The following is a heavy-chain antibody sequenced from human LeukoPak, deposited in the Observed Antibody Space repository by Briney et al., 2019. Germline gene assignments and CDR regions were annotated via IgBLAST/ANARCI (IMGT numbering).Heavy chain of an antibody. D-gene: IGHD3-10*01. J-gene: IGHJ5*02. CDR1: GGSFSGYY. CDR2: INHSGST. Sequence: PSETLSLTCAVYGGSFSGYYWSWIRQPPGKGLEWIGEINHSGSTNYNPSLKSRVTISVDTSKNQFSLKLSSVTAADTAVYYCARDHGLRYYGSGSTNWFDPWGQGTLVTVSS. CDR3: ARDHGLRYYGSGSTNWFDP. V-gene: IGHV4-34*01.